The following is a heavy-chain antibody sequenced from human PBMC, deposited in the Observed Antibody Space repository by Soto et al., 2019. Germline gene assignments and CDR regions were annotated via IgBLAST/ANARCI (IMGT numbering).Heavy chain of an antibody. CDR3: ARSISGYAGHFDY. V-gene: IGHV3-73*01. CDR1: GFTFCGSA. Sequence: WGSLRLSCGVSGFTFCGSAMHCVRQASGKGLEWVGRIRSKANSYATAYAASVKGRFTISRDDSKNTAYLQMNSLKTEDTAVYYCARSISGYAGHFDYWGQGTLVTVSS. J-gene: IGHJ4*02. D-gene: IGHD5-12*01. CDR2: IRSKANSYAT.